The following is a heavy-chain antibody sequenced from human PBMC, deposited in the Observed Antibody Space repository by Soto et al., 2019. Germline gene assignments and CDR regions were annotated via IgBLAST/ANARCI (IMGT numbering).Heavy chain of an antibody. J-gene: IGHJ4*02. CDR3: AADYYDTNGYYYDY. Sequence: SVKVSCKASEFTFISSAVQWVRQARGQRLEWIGWIVVVSGNTNYAQKFQERVTITRDMSTSTAYMELSSLRSEDTAVYYCAADYYDTNGYYYDYWGQGTLVTVSS. V-gene: IGHV1-58*01. CDR2: IVVVSGNT. D-gene: IGHD3-22*01. CDR1: EFTFISSA.